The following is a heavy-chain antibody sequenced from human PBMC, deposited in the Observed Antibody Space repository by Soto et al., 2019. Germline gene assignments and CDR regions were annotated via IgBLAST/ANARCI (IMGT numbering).Heavy chain of an antibody. D-gene: IGHD1-26*01. Sequence: VGSLRLACTASVFTCINYAMSVFLEAQGKGLEWVSVITRTDSTYYADSVKGRLTTSRDNSRNTLYLQMNSLGAEDAALYYCEKGVVGEVGATEEWGKGNLVNVS. J-gene: IGHJ4*02. V-gene: IGHV3-23*01. CDR1: VFTCINYA. CDR2: ITRTDST. CDR3: EKGVVGEVGATEE.